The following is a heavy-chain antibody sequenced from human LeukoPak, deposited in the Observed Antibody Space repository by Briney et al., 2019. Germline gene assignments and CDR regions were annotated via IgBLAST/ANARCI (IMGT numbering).Heavy chain of an antibody. J-gene: IGHJ3*02. CDR1: GFTFRNSD. D-gene: IGHD4-17*01. V-gene: IGHV3-30*02. CDR2: IQADGGNK. Sequence: PGGSLRLSCAASGFTFRNSDMHWVRQAPGKGPEWVAFIQADGGNKYYADSVKGRFTISRDNSKNTLYLQMNSLRAADTAFYYCARGTATMTTRGYAFDIWGQGTMVTVSS. CDR3: ARGTATMTTRGYAFDI.